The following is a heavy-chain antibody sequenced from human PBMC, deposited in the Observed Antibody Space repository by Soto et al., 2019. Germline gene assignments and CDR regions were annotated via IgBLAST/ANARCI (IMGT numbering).Heavy chain of an antibody. CDR3: ASGVAASHFYYFYMDV. J-gene: IGHJ6*03. V-gene: IGHV3-11*01. CDR2: ISGSGSTI. D-gene: IGHD2-15*01. Sequence: QVQLVESGGGLVKPGGSLRLSCAASGFTFSDYYMSWIRQAPGKGLEWVSYISGSGSTIYYADSVKGRFTISRDNAKNSRLLKMNRLRAVDTAVYYCASGVAASHFYYFYMDVWGKGTTVTVSS. CDR1: GFTFSDYY.